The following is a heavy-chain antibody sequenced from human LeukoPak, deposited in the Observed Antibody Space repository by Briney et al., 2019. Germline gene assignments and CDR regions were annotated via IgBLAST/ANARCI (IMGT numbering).Heavy chain of an antibody. J-gene: IGHJ4*02. V-gene: IGHV4-39*01. CDR2: IYSSGST. CDR1: GGSISSSSYS. D-gene: IGHD3-22*01. Sequence: PSETLSLTCSVSGGSISSSSYSWNWIRQPPGEGLAWIGSIYSSGSTIYNPSLKSRVTMSVDTSKDQFSPKLNSVTAADTAMYYCAGHDTSVDYADCWGQGTLVTVSS. CDR3: AGHDTSVDYADC.